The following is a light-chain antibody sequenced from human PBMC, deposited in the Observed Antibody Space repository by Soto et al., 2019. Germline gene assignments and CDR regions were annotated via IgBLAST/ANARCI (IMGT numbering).Light chain of an antibody. CDR3: QSYDSSNQNVV. CDR1: SGSIASNY. V-gene: IGLV6-57*04. Sequence: FMLTQPHSVSESPGKTVTISCTRSSGSIASNYVQRYQQRPGSAPTTVIYEDNQRPSGVPDRFSGSIDSSSNSASLTISGLKTEDEADYYCQSYDSSNQNVVFGGGTKLTVL. CDR2: EDN. J-gene: IGLJ2*01.